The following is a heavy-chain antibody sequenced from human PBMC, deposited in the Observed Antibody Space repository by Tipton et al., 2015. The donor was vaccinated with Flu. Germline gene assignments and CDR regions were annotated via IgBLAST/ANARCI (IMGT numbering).Heavy chain of an antibody. CDR1: GFTVSSNY. CDR3: ARLSGRGVNYYSYGMDV. J-gene: IGHJ6*02. D-gene: IGHD3-10*01. CDR2: IYSSGST. Sequence: SLRLSCAASGFTVSSNYMSWVRQAPGKGLEWVSVIYSSGSTYYADSVKGRFTISRDNPKNTLYLQMNSLRAEDTAVYYCARLSGRGVNYYSYGMDVWGQGTTVTVSS. V-gene: IGHV3-53*01.